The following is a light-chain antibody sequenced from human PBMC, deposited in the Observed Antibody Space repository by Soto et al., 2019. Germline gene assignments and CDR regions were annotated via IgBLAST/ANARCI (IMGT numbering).Light chain of an antibody. V-gene: IGKV3-11*01. CDR1: QSVGTH. Sequence: EIVLTQSPAILSLSPGDRATLSCRASQSVGTHLAWYQQKPGQAPRLLIYDTSNRASGVPARFSGSGSGTDFTLTISSLEPEDFAVYHCRQRSNWPFPFGPGAKVDIK. CDR3: RQRSNWPFP. CDR2: DTS. J-gene: IGKJ3*01.